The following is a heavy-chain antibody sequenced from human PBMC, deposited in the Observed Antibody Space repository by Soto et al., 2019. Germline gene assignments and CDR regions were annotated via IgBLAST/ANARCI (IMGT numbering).Heavy chain of an antibody. V-gene: IGHV1-18*01. Sequence: QVHLVQSGAEVKRSGTSVKVACNTSGYTFTNYGFNWVRQAPGQGLEWMGWISVYNGNTNYAQKFQDRVTMTTDASTTTAYMELNNLTSDDTAVYYCARVQGEWRVNDVFAIWGQGTMVLVSS. D-gene: IGHD6-19*01. CDR2: ISVYNGNT. J-gene: IGHJ3*02. CDR3: ARVQGEWRVNDVFAI. CDR1: GYTFTNYG.